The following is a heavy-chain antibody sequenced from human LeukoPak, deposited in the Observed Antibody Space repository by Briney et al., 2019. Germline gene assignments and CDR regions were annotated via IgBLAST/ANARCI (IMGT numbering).Heavy chain of an antibody. CDR1: GYTFTNYA. CDR3: AREGDSGSYFDY. Sequence: ASVKVSCKASGYTFTNYAMQWVRQAPGQRLEWMGWINADNGNTKYSEKFQGRVTITRDTSASTVYMELSSLRSEDTAVYYCAREGDSGSYFDYWGQGTLVTVSS. J-gene: IGHJ4*02. D-gene: IGHD1-26*01. CDR2: INADNGNT. V-gene: IGHV1-3*01.